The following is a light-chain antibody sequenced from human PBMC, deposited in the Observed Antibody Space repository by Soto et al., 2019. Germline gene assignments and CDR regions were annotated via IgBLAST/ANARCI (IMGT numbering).Light chain of an antibody. V-gene: IGKV4-1*01. CDR2: CAS. CDR1: QSVLHSSTGKSY. CDR3: QQYYTSPPT. J-gene: IGKJ2*01. Sequence: DIVMTQSPDSLAVSLGGRATINCKSSQSVLHSSTGKSYLTWYQQKPGQPPKLLISCASTREAGFPDRFSGSGSGTDFTLTISSLQPEDVAVYFCQQYYTSPPTFGQGTKLEIK.